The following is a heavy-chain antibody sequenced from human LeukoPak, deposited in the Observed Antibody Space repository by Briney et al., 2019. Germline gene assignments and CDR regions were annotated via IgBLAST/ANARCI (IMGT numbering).Heavy chain of an antibody. CDR1: GFTFSDYA. J-gene: IGHJ4*02. CDR3: GRGRTGTFDY. CDR2: ISYDGNEK. V-gene: IGHV3-30*04. Sequence: GGSLRLSCAASGFTFSDYAMHWVRQAPGKGLEWVAVISYDGNEKYSADSVKGRFTISRDNSKNTLYLQMNSLRTEDTAVYYCGRGRTGTFDYWGQGNLVTVSS. D-gene: IGHD1/OR15-1a*01.